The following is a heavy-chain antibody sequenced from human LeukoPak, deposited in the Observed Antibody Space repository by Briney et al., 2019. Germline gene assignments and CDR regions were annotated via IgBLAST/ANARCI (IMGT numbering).Heavy chain of an antibody. V-gene: IGHV3-20*04. CDR1: GFTFDDYG. CDR3: ARALSDYVDYYYYYYMDV. Sequence: PGGSLRLSCAASGFTFDDYGMSRVRQAPGKGLEWVSGINWKGGSTGYVDSVKGRFTISRDNAKNSLYLQMNSLRAEDTALYYCARALSDYVDYYYYYYMDVWGKGTTVTVSS. D-gene: IGHD4-17*01. J-gene: IGHJ6*03. CDR2: INWKGGST.